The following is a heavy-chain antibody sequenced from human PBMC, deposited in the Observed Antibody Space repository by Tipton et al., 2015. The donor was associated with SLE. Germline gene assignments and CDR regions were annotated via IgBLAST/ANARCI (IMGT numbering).Heavy chain of an antibody. Sequence: TLSLTCAVYGGSFSGYYWSWVRQPPGKGLEWTGYISFSGLTNYNPSVRSRVSTSMDTSKNQFSLQMSSVTAADTALYYCARHKLGFSWSYFDSWGQGTLVTVSS. D-gene: IGHD3-3*01. V-gene: IGHV4-59*08. CDR2: ISFSGLT. CDR1: GGSFSGYY. J-gene: IGHJ4*02. CDR3: ARHKLGFSWSYFDS.